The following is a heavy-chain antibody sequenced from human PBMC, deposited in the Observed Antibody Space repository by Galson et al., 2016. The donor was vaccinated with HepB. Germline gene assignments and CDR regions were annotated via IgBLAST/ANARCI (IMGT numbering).Heavy chain of an antibody. J-gene: IGHJ4*02. V-gene: IGHV3-48*01. CDR1: GFTFSTYT. Sequence: SLRLSCAASGFTFSTYTMNWVRQAPGKGLEWVSYISSSSSTIFYADSVKGRFTISRDNSKNTLYLQMHSLRGEDTAVYYCAKGRWDFDSWGQGTLVTVSS. D-gene: IGHD5-24*01. CDR2: ISSSSSTI. CDR3: AKGRWDFDS.